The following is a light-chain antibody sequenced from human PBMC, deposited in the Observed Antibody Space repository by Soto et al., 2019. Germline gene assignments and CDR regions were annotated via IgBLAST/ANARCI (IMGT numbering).Light chain of an antibody. CDR3: QQYNSYSWT. J-gene: IGKJ1*01. CDR1: QSISSW. Sequence: DIQMTQSPSTLSASVGDRVTITCRASQSISSWLAWYQQKPGKAPKLLIYKASSLESGVPSRFSGSGSGTEFTLTISSLQPDDFATYYCQQYNSYSWTFGQGPNVQIK. V-gene: IGKV1-5*03. CDR2: KAS.